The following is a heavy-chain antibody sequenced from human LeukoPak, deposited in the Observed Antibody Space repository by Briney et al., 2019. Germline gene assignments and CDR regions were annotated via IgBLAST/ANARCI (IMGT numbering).Heavy chain of an antibody. V-gene: IGHV4-30-4*01. CDR1: GGSISSVDYY. Sequence: SETLSLTCTVSGGSISSVDYYWSWIRQPPGKGLEWIGYTYYSVTTYYNPSLKSRVSISIDTSSNQFSLKLTSVTAADTAVYYCARLRCSGGSCDGAFDIWGQGTMVTVSS. CDR3: ARLRCSGGSCDGAFDI. J-gene: IGHJ3*02. D-gene: IGHD2-15*01. CDR2: TYYSVTT.